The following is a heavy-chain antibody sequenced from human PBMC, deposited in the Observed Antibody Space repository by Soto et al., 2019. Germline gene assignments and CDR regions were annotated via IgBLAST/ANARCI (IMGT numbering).Heavy chain of an antibody. CDR3: ARGWGYDFWSGSPNYYYYYMDV. J-gene: IGHJ6*03. D-gene: IGHD3-3*01. CDR2: IIPILGIA. CDR1: GGTLSSYT. Sequence: GASVKVSCKASGGTLSSYTISWVRQAPGQRPEWMGRIIPILGIANYAQKFQGRVTITADKSTSTAYMELSSLRSEDTAVYYCARGWGYDFWSGSPNYYYYYMDVWGKGTTVTVSS. V-gene: IGHV1-69*02.